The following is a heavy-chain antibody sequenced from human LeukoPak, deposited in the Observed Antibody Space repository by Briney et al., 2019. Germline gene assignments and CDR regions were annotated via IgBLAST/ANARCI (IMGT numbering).Heavy chain of an antibody. CDR1: GFTFDNYH. D-gene: IGHD2-21*02. V-gene: IGHV3-33*01. J-gene: IGHJ6*03. CDR2: IWYDGNNK. Sequence: GRSLRLSCSASGFTFDNYHLHWVRQAPGKGLEWVALIWYDGNNKYYADSVKGRFTISRDNSKNTLYLQMNSLRAEDTAVYYCAREVVTAIPSNYYYYMDVWGKGTTVTVSS. CDR3: AREVVTAIPSNYYYYMDV.